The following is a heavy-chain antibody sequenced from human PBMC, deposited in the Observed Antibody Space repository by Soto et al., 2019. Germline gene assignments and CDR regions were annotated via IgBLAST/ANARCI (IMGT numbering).Heavy chain of an antibody. V-gene: IGHV1-46*03. CDR1: GYTFTSYY. CDR2: INPSGGST. CDR3: ARIKNRSDYGDYVSFDY. J-gene: IGHJ4*02. D-gene: IGHD4-17*01. Sequence: GASVKVSCKASGYTFTSYYMHWVRQAPGQGLEWMGIINPSGGSTSYAQKFQGRVTMTRDTSTSTVYMELSSLRSEDTAVYYFARIKNRSDYGDYVSFDYWGQGTLVTVSS.